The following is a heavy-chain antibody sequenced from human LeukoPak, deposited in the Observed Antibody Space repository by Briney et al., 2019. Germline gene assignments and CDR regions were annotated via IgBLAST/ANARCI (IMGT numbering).Heavy chain of an antibody. CDR1: GFTFSSYS. CDR2: ISSSSSFI. D-gene: IGHD3-16*01. J-gene: IGHJ4*02. CDR3: ARDLFDDYSLDY. Sequence: PGGSLILSCAASGFTFSSYSMNWVRQAPGKGLQWVSSISSSSSFIYYADSVKGRFTISRDNAKNSLYLQMNSLRAEGTAVYYCARDLFDDYSLDYWGQGTLVTVSS. V-gene: IGHV3-21*01.